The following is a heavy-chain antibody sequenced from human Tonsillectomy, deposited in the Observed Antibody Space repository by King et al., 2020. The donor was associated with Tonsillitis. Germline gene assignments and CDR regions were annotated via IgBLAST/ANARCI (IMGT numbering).Heavy chain of an antibody. CDR3: AREGYYYDSSGSNPFDY. CDR1: GFTFSGYG. CDR2: IWYDGSNK. D-gene: IGHD3-22*01. V-gene: IGHV3-33*01. J-gene: IGHJ4*02. Sequence: VQLVESGGGVVQPGRSLRLSCAASGFTFSGYGMPWVRQAPGKGLEWVAIIWYDGSNKYYADSVKGRFTISRDNSKNTLYLQMNSLRAEDTAVYYCAREGYYYDSSGSNPFDYWGQGTLVTVSS.